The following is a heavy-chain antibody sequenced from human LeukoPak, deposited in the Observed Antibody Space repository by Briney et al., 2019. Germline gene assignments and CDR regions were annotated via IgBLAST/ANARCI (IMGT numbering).Heavy chain of an antibody. J-gene: IGHJ4*02. V-gene: IGHV4-59*12. CDR2: IYYSGST. D-gene: IGHD1-7*01. CDR3: ARDITGTTLVDY. Sequence: PSETLSLTCTVSGGSISSYYWSWIRQPPGKGLEWIGYIYYSGSTNYNPSLKSRVTISVDTSKNQFSLKLSSVTAADTAVYYCARDITGTTLVDYWGQGTLVTVSS. CDR1: GGSISSYY.